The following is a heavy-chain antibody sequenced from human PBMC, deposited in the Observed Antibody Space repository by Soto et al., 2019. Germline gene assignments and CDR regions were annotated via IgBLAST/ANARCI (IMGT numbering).Heavy chain of an antibody. Sequence: EVQLLESGGACVQPGGSLRLSCAASGFTFSNYAMTWVRQAPGKGLEWDSEITSTGSSTYYADSVKGRFTISRDNSKNTLYLQIDSLRAEDTAVYYCAKGAEGYVVSSLDYWGQGTLVTVSS. V-gene: IGHV3-23*01. CDR1: GFTFSNYA. CDR2: ITSTGSST. D-gene: IGHD5-12*01. CDR3: AKGAEGYVVSSLDY. J-gene: IGHJ4*02.